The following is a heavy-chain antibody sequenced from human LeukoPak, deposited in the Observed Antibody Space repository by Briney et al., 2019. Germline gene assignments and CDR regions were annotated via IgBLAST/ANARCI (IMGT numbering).Heavy chain of an antibody. CDR3: AAPDYGDYDLYYYGMDV. CDR1: GFTFSSYG. J-gene: IGHJ6*02. CDR2: ISYDGSNK. V-gene: IGHV3-30*03. Sequence: GRSLRLSCAASGFTFSSYGMHWVRQAPGKGLEWVAVISYDGSNKYYADSVKGRFTISRDNPKNTLYLQMNSLRAEDTAVYYCAAPDYGDYDLYYYGMDVWGQGATVTVSS. D-gene: IGHD4-17*01.